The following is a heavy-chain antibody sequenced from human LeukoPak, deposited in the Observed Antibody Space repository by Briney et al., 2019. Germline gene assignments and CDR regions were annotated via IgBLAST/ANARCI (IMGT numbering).Heavy chain of an antibody. CDR3: ARGDYYYYMDV. CDR2: IYTSGTT. J-gene: IGHJ6*03. Sequence: SETLSLTCTVSGGSISGNYWNWIRQPAGEGLQWIGRIYTSGTTNYNPSLKSRVTMSVDTPKTQFSLKLSSVTAADTAVYYCARGDYYYYMDVWGKGTTVTVSS. CDR1: GGSISGNY. V-gene: IGHV4-4*07.